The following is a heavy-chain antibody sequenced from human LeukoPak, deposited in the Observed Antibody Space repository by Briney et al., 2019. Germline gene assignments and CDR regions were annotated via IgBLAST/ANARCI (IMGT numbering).Heavy chain of an antibody. D-gene: IGHD6-19*01. J-gene: IGHJ3*02. CDR3: ARASSGNDAFDI. CDR2: ISSGSDTI. Sequence: GSLRLSCAASGFTFNSYTMNWVRQAPGQGLEWVSFISSGSDTIYYADSVKGRFTISRDNSKNTLYLQMNSLRAEDTAVYYCARASSGNDAFDIWGQGTMVTVSS. V-gene: IGHV3-48*01. CDR1: GFTFNSYT.